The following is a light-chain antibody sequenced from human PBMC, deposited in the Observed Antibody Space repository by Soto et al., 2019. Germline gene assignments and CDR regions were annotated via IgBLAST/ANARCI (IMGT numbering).Light chain of an antibody. V-gene: IGKV1-5*03. CDR2: KAS. J-gene: IGKJ1*01. CDR1: QTISSW. Sequence: DIQMTQSPSTLSGSVGDRVTITCRASQTISSWLAWYQQKPGKAPKLLIYKASTLKSGVPSRFRGSGSGTEFTLTISSLQPDDFATYYCQHYNSYSEAFGQGTKVE. CDR3: QHYNSYSEA.